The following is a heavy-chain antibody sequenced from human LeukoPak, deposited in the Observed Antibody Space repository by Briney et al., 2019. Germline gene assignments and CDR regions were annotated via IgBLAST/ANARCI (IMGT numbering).Heavy chain of an antibody. Sequence: GASVKVSCKASGYTFTSYGISWVRQAPGQGLEWMGRIIPILGIANYAQKFQGRVTITADKSTSTAYMELSSLRSEDTAVYYCATDFQNPPGYWGQGTLVTVSS. CDR2: IIPILGIA. CDR1: GYTFTSYG. V-gene: IGHV1-69*04. D-gene: IGHD7-27*01. J-gene: IGHJ4*02. CDR3: ATDFQNPPGY.